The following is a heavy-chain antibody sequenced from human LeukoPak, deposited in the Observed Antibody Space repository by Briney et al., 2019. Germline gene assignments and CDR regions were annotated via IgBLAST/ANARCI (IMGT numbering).Heavy chain of an antibody. CDR1: GFTFSSYE. V-gene: IGHV3-48*03. CDR3: ARRYGGYGDY. CDR2: ISDSGSTV. J-gene: IGHJ4*02. Sequence: PGGSLRLSCVASGFTFSSYEMNWVRQAPGKGLEWVSYISDSGSTVYYADSVKGRFTISRDNAKNSLYLQMNSLRAEGTALYYCARRYGGYGDYWGQGTLVTVSS. D-gene: IGHD4-17*01.